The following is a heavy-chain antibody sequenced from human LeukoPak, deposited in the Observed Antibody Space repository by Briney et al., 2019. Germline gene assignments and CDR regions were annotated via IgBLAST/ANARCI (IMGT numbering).Heavy chain of an antibody. CDR1: GYTFTSYY. D-gene: IGHD6-13*01. Sequence: ASLKVSSKASGYTFTSYYMHWVRQARGQGLEGRGIINPSGGSTSYAQKFQGRVTMTRDTSTSTVNMELSSLRSEDTAVYYCARGPAGISSSWPLDYWGQGTLVTVSS. J-gene: IGHJ4*02. V-gene: IGHV1-46*01. CDR2: INPSGGST. CDR3: ARGPAGISSSWPLDY.